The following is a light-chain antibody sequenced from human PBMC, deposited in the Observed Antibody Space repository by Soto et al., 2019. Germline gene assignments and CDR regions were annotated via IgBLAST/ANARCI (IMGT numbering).Light chain of an antibody. J-gene: IGKJ1*01. CDR3: QQYNSYPWT. CDR2: KAS. V-gene: IGKV1-5*03. Sequence: DIQMTQYPSTLSASVGDRVTITCLASQSISSWLAWYQQKPGKAPKLLIYKASSLESGVPSRFSGSGSGTEFTLTISSLQPDEFATYYCQQYNSYPWTFGQGTKVEIK. CDR1: QSISSW.